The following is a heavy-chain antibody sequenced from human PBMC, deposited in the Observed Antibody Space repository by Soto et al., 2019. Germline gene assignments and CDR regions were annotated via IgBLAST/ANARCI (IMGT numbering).Heavy chain of an antibody. J-gene: IGHJ4*02. Sequence: GGSLRLSCAASEFTFSNYAMSWVRQAPGKGLEWVSAISYGGGTTYYADSVKGRFTMTRDTSISTAYMELSRLRSDDTAVYYCARVYCSGGSCILDYWGQGTLVTVSS. CDR2: ISYGGGTT. V-gene: IGHV3-23*01. D-gene: IGHD2-15*01. CDR3: ARVYCSGGSCILDY. CDR1: EFTFSNYA.